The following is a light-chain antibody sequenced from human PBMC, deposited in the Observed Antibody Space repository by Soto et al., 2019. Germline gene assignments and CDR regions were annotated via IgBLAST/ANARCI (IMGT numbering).Light chain of an antibody. CDR1: QSISNW. CDR2: DAF. Sequence: IEMTQSPSTLAASLGDSVPITCRASQSISNWLAWYQPKPGQAPKLLIYDAFSLESGVPSKFSGSGFGTEFTLTISSLQPDDFATYYCQQYDTYWTFGQGTKVDIK. J-gene: IGKJ1*01. CDR3: QQYDTYWT. V-gene: IGKV1-5*01.